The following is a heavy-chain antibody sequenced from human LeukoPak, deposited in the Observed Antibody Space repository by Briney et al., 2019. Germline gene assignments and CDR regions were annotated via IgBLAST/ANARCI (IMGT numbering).Heavy chain of an antibody. J-gene: IGHJ4*02. CDR1: GFTFSSYA. CDR3: AKWGDYDVLTGYYVSDF. V-gene: IGHV3-23*01. CDR2: ISGSGGST. Sequence: GGSLRLSCAASGFTFSSYAMSWVRQAPGEGLEWVSAISGSGGSTYYADSVKGRFTLSRDSSKNTLYLQMNSLRADDTAVYYCAKWGDYDVLTGYYVSDFWGQGTLVTVSS. D-gene: IGHD3-9*01.